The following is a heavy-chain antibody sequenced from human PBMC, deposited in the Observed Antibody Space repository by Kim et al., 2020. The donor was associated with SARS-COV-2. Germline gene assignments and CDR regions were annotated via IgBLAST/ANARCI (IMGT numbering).Heavy chain of an antibody. V-gene: IGHV3-15*01. CDR2: IKSKTAGGTT. Sequence: GGSLRLSCAASGITFTDAWVSWVRQAPGKGLEWVGHIKSKTAGGTTDFAAPVEDRFSMSRVDSENMVFLEMNSLTADDAGVYYCTIDNRGRAHPRLRYNFYGMDVWGQGTTVTVSS. CDR1: GITFTDAW. CDR3: TIDNRGRAHPRLRYNFYGMDV. D-gene: IGHD2-2*02. J-gene: IGHJ6*02.